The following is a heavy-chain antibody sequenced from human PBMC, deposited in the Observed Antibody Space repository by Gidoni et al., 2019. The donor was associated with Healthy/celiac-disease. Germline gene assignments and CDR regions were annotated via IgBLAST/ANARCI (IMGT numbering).Heavy chain of an antibody. D-gene: IGHD5-18*01. V-gene: IGHV1-2*04. Sequence: QVQLVQSGAEVKKPGASVKVSCKASGYTVTGYYMHWVRLAPGQGLEWMGWINPNSGGTNYAQKFQGWVTMTRDTSISTAYMELSRLRSDDTAVYYCARYLFVDTAMVQGERPAYYYGMDVWGQGTTVTVSS. CDR3: ARYLFVDTAMVQGERPAYYYGMDV. CDR1: GYTVTGYY. CDR2: INPNSGGT. J-gene: IGHJ6*02.